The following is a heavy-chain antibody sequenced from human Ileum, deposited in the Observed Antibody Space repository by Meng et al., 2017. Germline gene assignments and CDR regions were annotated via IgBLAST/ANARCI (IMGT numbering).Heavy chain of an antibody. CDR2: IHHSGST. D-gene: IGHD2-21*01. V-gene: IGHV4-4*02. CDR1: GGSISFGYW. CDR3: ARNGDYSADH. J-gene: IGHJ4*02. Sequence: QVRLQESGPGLVKPSGTLSLTCAVSGGSISFGYWWSWVRQPPGQGLEWIGEIHHSGSTNYNPSLKSRVTLSVDNSNNQFSLSLTSVTAADTAVYYCARNGDYSADHWGQGILVTVSS.